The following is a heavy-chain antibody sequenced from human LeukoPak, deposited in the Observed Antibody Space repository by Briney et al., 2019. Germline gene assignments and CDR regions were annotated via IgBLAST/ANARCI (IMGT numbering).Heavy chain of an antibody. D-gene: IGHD3-22*01. Sequence: PGGSLRLSCTASGFTFGDYAMSWVCQAPGKGLEWVGFIRSKAYGGTTEYAASVKGRFTISRDDSNSIAYLQMNSLKTEDTAVYYCSNYYDSSGYYAYYYYYMDVWGKGTTVTVSS. CDR3: SNYYDSSGYYAYYYYYMDV. V-gene: IGHV3-49*04. CDR1: GFTFGDYA. J-gene: IGHJ6*03. CDR2: IRSKAYGGTT.